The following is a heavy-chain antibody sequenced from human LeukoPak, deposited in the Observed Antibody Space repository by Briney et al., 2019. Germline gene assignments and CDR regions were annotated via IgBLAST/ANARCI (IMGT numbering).Heavy chain of an antibody. CDR3: AKSMEHLGYCSSTSCYTPVIDP. CDR1: GFTFSSYG. D-gene: IGHD2-2*02. V-gene: IGHV3-30*18. Sequence: GGSLRLSCAASGFTFSSYGMHWVRQAPGKGLERVAVISYDGSNKNYADSAKGRFTISRDNSKNTLYLQMNSLRAEDTAVYYCAKSMEHLGYCSSTSCYTPVIDPWGQGTLVTVSS. CDR2: ISYDGSNK. J-gene: IGHJ5*02.